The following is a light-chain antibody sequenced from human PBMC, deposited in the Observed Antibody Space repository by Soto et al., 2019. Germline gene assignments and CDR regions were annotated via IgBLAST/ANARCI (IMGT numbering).Light chain of an antibody. CDR3: QQYNDWPTYT. V-gene: IGKV3-15*01. J-gene: IGKJ2*01. CDR2: GAS. CDR1: QSVSSN. Sequence: IVMTQSPATLSVSPGERATLSCRASQSVSSNLAWYQQKPGQAPRLLIFGASIRATGVPARFSAGWSGTEFTLTLSRLQSEDFAIYYCQQYNDWPTYTFGQGTNLDSK.